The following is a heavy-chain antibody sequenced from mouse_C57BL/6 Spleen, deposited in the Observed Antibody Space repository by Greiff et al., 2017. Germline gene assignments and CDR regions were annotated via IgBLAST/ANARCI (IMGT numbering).Heavy chain of an antibody. D-gene: IGHD1-1*01. J-gene: IGHJ3*01. CDR1: GYTFTSYW. V-gene: IGHV1-64*01. CDR3: ARAPKYYGSSSFAY. Sequence: QVQLQQPGAELVKPGASVKLSCKASGYTFTSYWMHWVKQRPGQGLEWIGMIHPNSGSTNYNEKFKSKATLTVDKSSSTAYMQLSSLTSEDSAVYYCARAPKYYGSSSFAYWGQGTLVTVSA. CDR2: IHPNSGST.